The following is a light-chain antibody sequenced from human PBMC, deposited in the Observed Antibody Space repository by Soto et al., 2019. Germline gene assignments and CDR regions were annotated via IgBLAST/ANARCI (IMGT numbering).Light chain of an antibody. J-gene: IGKJ1*01. CDR3: HRYNHRLTWA. Sequence: TVRMESQTSLSXXPGQXATIXXRXSQSVSNKLAWYHQIPLQPSRLLIYDASTKATCIPPNLSGGGCEGEFSLTTSSLGAKDFAVCYCHRYNHRLTWAFGQGTQVDI. CDR2: DAS. V-gene: IGKV3D-15*02. CDR1: QSVSNK.